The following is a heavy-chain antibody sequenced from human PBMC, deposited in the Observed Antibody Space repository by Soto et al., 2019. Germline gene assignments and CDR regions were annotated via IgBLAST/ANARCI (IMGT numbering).Heavy chain of an antibody. CDR2: ITWNGANT. J-gene: IGHJ6*02. CDR1: GFRFDEYN. CDR3: ARETLSNGYALDV. Sequence: GGSLRLSCAASGFRFDEYNMHWVRQAPGKGLEWLSLITWNGANTYYADSVKGRFTISRDGTTKSVSLQMTSLKREDTGLYYCARETLSNGYALDVWGQGTTVTV. D-gene: IGHD2-8*01. V-gene: IGHV3-43*01.